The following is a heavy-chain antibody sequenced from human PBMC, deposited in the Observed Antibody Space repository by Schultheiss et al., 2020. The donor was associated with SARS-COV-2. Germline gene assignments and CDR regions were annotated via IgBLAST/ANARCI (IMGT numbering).Heavy chain of an antibody. Sequence: GGSLRLSCAASGFTFSDYYMSWIRQAPGKGLEWVSYISSSGSTIYYADSVKGRFTISRDNAKNSLYLQMNSLRAEDTAVYYCARDEAYSSGWYPIDYWGQGTLVTVSS. D-gene: IGHD6-19*01. V-gene: IGHV3-11*04. CDR1: GFTFSDYY. CDR2: ISSSGSTI. CDR3: ARDEAYSSGWYPIDY. J-gene: IGHJ4*02.